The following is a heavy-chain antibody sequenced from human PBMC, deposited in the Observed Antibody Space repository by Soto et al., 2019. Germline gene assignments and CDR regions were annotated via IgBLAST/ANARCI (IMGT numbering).Heavy chain of an antibody. V-gene: IGHV3-23*01. J-gene: IGHJ6*02. Sequence: EVQLLESGGGLVQPGGSLRLSCAASGFTFSSYAMSWVRQAPGKGLEWVSAISGSGGSTYYADSVKGRFTISRDNSKNTLYLQMNSLRAEDTAVYYCAKGRYNWNEVHYYYGMDVWGQGTTVTVSS. CDR1: GFTFSSYA. D-gene: IGHD1-1*01. CDR3: AKGRYNWNEVHYYYGMDV. CDR2: ISGSGGST.